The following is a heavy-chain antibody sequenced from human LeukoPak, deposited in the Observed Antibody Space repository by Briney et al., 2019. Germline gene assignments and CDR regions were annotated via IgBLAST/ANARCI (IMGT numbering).Heavy chain of an antibody. CDR2: ISWNSGSI. CDR3: ASWSTGY. D-gene: IGHD5/OR15-5a*01. CDR1: GFTFDDYA. V-gene: IGHV3-9*01. Sequence: GGSLRLSCAASGFTFDDYAMHWVRQAPGKGLEWVSGISWNSGSIGYADSVKGRFTISRDNAKNSLYLQMNSLRAEDTAVYYCASWSTGYWGQGTLVTVSS. J-gene: IGHJ4*02.